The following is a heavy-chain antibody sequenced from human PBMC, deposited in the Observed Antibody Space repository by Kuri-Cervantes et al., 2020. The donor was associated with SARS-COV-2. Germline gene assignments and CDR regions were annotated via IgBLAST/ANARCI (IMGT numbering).Heavy chain of an antibody. J-gene: IGHJ1*01. D-gene: IGHD2-2*01. CDR1: GFTFSSYG. CDR2: IRYDGSNK. CDR3: AKDGEGPTVPAAMGPEYFQH. Sequence: SLKLSWAASGFTFSSYGMHWVRQAPGKGLGWGAFIRYDGSNKYYADSVKGRFTISRDNSKNTLYLQMNSLRAEATAVYYCAKDGEGPTVPAAMGPEYFQHWGQGTLVTVSS. V-gene: IGHV3-30*02.